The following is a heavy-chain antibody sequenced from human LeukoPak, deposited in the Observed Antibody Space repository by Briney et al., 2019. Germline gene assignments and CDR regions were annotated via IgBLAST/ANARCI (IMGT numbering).Heavy chain of an antibody. V-gene: IGHV4-34*01. CDR3: ARVGFWDYYDSSGYYFDY. CDR1: GGSFSGYY. D-gene: IGHD3-22*01. Sequence: SETLSLTCAVYGGSFSGYYWSWIRQPPGKGLEWIGEINHSGSTNYNPSLKSRVTISVDTSKNQFSLKLSSVTAADTAVYYCARVGFWDYYDSSGYYFDYWGQGTLVTVSS. J-gene: IGHJ4*02. CDR2: INHSGST.